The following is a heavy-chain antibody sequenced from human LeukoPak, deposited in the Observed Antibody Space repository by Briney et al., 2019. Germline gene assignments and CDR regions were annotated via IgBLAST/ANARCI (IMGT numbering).Heavy chain of an antibody. CDR3: ARTGGSGWYDY. J-gene: IGHJ4*02. V-gene: IGHV3-48*03. D-gene: IGHD6-19*01. Sequence: PGGSLRLSCAASGFTFSNYEINWVRQAPGKGLEWVSYISSSGSNIYYADSVKGRFTISRDNAKNSLYLQMNSLRAEDTAVYYCARTGGSGWYDYWGQGTLVTVSS. CDR2: ISSSGSNI. CDR1: GFTFSNYE.